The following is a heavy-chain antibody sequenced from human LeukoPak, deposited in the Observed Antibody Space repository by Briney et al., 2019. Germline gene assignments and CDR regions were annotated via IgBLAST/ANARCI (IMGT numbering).Heavy chain of an antibody. Sequence: SQTLSLTCTVSGGSISSGDYYWRWIRQPPGKGLEWIGYIYYSGSTYYNPSLKIRVTISVDTSKNQFSLKLSSVTAADTAVYYCASQTLGYWYFDLWGRGTLVTVSS. J-gene: IGHJ2*01. CDR2: IYYSGST. CDR1: GGSISSGDYY. D-gene: IGHD3-10*01. V-gene: IGHV4-30-4*01. CDR3: ASQTLGYWYFDL.